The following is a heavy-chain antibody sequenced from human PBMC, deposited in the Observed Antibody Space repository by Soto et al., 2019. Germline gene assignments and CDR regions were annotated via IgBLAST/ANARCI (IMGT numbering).Heavy chain of an antibody. Sequence: ASVKVSCKASGYTFTIYYMHWVLQSPLQGLEWMGIINPSGGSTSYAQKFQGRVTMTRDTSTSTVYMELSSVTAADTAVYYCARDLAARGYYYGMDVWGQGTTVTVSS. D-gene: IGHD6-6*01. CDR1: GYTFTIYY. V-gene: IGHV1-46*01. CDR3: ARDLAARGYYYGMDV. CDR2: INPSGGST. J-gene: IGHJ6*02.